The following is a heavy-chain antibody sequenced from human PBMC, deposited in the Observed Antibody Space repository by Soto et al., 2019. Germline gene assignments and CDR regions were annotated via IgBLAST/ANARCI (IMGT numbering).Heavy chain of an antibody. Sequence: SETLSITCTVSGGSISSGGYYWSWIRQHPGKGLEWIGYIYYSGSTYYNPSLKSRVTISVDTSKNQFSLQLSSVTAADTAVYYCAMTTVTHYYYYYGMDVWGPGPLVTVPS. CDR2: IYYSGST. CDR1: GGSISSGGYY. CDR3: AMTTVTHYYYYYGMDV. V-gene: IGHV4-31*03. J-gene: IGHJ6*02. D-gene: IGHD4-17*01.